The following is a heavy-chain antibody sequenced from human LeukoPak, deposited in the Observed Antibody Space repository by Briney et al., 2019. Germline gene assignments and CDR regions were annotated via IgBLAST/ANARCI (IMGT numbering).Heavy chain of an antibody. Sequence: ASVKVSCKASGCTFSSYAVSWVRLTPGQGLEWLGWIIPVFGTTTYAQKFQAKVTMTSDKSTNTAYLEISRLTSDDTAVYYCARCSPGDSSNFYAVLQYWGQGTQVTVST. CDR2: IIPVFGTT. D-gene: IGHD3-22*01. J-gene: IGHJ4*02. CDR3: ARCSPGDSSNFYAVLQY. CDR1: GCTFSSYA. V-gene: IGHV1-69*06.